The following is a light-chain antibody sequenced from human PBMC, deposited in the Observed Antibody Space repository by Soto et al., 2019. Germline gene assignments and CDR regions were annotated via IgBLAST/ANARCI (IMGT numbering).Light chain of an antibody. CDR1: SSDVGAYNY. J-gene: IGLJ3*02. CDR2: DVS. V-gene: IGLV2-14*03. CDR3: NSCTTSRSRV. Sequence: QSVLTQPASVSGSPGQSITISCTGTSSDVGAYNYVSWYQQHPGKAPKLIIFDVSSRPSGVSNRFSGSKSGNTASLTISGLQSEDEADYYCNSCTTSRSRVFGGGTKLTVL.